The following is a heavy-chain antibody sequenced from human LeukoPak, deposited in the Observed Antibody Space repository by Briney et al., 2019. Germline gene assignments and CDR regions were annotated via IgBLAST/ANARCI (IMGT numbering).Heavy chain of an antibody. CDR3: ARRKTGYGLDV. CDR1: GGSISSYH. V-gene: IGHV4-59*08. J-gene: IGHJ6*02. CDR2: IYYSGNT. Sequence: SETLSLTCTVSGGSISSYHWSWLRQPPGKGLEWVGYIYYSGNTNYNPALRSRVTISLDTSKSQFSLKLSSVTAADTAVYYCARRKTGYGLDVWGQGTTVTVSS.